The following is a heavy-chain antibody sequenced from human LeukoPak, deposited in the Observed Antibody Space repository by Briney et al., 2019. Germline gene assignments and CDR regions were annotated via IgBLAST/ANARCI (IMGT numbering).Heavy chain of an antibody. CDR2: ISYDGSNK. V-gene: IGHV3-30*18. CDR1: GFTLSSYG. J-gene: IGHJ4*02. D-gene: IGHD3-16*02. Sequence: PGGSLRLSCAASGFTLSSYGMHWVRQAPGKGLEWVAVISYDGSNKYYADSVKGRFTISRDNSKNTLYLQMNSLRAEDTAVYYCAKDSWMEAELSKPALDYWGQGTLVTVSS. CDR3: AKDSWMEAELSKPALDY.